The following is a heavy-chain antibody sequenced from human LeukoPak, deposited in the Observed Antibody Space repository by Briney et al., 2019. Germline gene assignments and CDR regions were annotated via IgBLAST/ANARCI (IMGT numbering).Heavy chain of an antibody. D-gene: IGHD5-18*01. J-gene: IGHJ6*02. CDR2: IYTGGRA. CDR3: GGHSSDYDSVMDV. CDR1: GGSISSYY. Sequence: SETLSLTCTVSGGSISSYYWSWIRQPPGKGLELIGRIYTGGRANYSPSLTSRVTMSVDTSKNQFSLKVSSVTAADTAVYYCGGHSSDYDSVMDVWGQGTTVTVYS. V-gene: IGHV4-4*07.